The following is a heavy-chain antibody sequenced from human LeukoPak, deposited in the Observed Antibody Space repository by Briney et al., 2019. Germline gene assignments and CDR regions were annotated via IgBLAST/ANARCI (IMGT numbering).Heavy chain of an antibody. CDR2: ISGSGGST. V-gene: IGHV3-23*01. J-gene: IGHJ4*02. D-gene: IGHD3-22*01. Sequence: GGSLRLSCAASGFTFSNYAMSWVRQAPGKGLEWVSAISGSGGSTYYADSVKGRFTISRDNSKNTLYLQMNSLRAEDTAVYYCARDRSDYYDSSGYQDYWGQGTLVTVSS. CDR1: GFTFSNYA. CDR3: ARDRSDYYDSSGYQDY.